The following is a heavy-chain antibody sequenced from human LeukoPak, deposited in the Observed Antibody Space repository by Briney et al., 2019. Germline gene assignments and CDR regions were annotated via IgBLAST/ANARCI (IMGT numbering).Heavy chain of an antibody. CDR3: ARDRNSVAGPAHDAFDI. D-gene: IGHD6-19*01. Sequence: GGSLRLSCAASGFTVSSNYMSWVRQAPGKGLEWVSVIYSGGSTYYADSVKGRFTISRDNSKNTLYLQMNSLRAEDTAVYYCARDRNSVAGPAHDAFDIWGQGTMVTVSS. V-gene: IGHV3-53*01. CDR2: IYSGGST. CDR1: GFTVSSNY. J-gene: IGHJ3*02.